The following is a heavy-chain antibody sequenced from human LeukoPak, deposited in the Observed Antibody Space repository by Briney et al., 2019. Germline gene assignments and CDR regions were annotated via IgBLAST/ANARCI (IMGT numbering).Heavy chain of an antibody. J-gene: IGHJ4*02. Sequence: GGSLRLSCAGSGFPFSNYWMAWVRQAPGKGLEWVANMKEDGGEINYVDSVKGRFTISRDNAKNSLDLQMNSLRVDDTAVYYCVRDRGYSTFDYWGQGTLVIVSS. D-gene: IGHD4-23*01. V-gene: IGHV3-7*01. CDR2: MKEDGGEI. CDR1: GFPFSNYW. CDR3: VRDRGYSTFDY.